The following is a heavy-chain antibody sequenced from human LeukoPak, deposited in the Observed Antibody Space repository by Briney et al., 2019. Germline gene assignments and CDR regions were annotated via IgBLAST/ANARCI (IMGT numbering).Heavy chain of an antibody. CDR3: ARDVGGGDTFDY. J-gene: IGHJ4*02. CDR1: GFTFSLYT. V-gene: IGHV3-30*04. CDR2: ISYDGSDK. Sequence: PGGSLRLSCAASGFTFSLYTMHWVRQAPGKGLEWVAVISYDGSDKYHADSVKGRFTISRDNSKNTLFLQMNSLRAEDTAVYFCARDVGGGDTFDYWGQGTLVTVSS. D-gene: IGHD2-21*02.